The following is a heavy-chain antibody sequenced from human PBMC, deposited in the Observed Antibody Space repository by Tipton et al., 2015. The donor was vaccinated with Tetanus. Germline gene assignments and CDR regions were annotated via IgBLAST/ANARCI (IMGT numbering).Heavy chain of an antibody. CDR1: GFTFSDYY. D-gene: IGHD3-16*01. Sequence: GSLRLSCDTSGFTFSDYYMGWIRQAPGKGLEWISYISSSGHTMYYAESVKGRLTISRDNAKKSLYLQVNSLRAEDTAVYYCARGRIGAHDSDCFDIWGQGTMVTVSS. V-gene: IGHV3-11*01. CDR2: ISSSGHTM. CDR3: ARGRIGAHDSDCFDI. J-gene: IGHJ3*02.